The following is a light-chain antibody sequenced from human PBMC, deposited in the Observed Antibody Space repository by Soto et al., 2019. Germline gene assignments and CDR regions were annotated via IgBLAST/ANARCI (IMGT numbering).Light chain of an antibody. J-gene: IGKJ4*01. Sequence: DIQMTQSPSSLSASVGDRVTIACQATQDIHSFLAWYQQKPGKAPKFLIFDASNLERGVPSRFSGSGSGTDFTFTISSLQPEDIATYFCQQSDSLPLTFGGGTKVEV. CDR1: QDIHSF. V-gene: IGKV1-33*01. CDR2: DAS. CDR3: QQSDSLPLT.